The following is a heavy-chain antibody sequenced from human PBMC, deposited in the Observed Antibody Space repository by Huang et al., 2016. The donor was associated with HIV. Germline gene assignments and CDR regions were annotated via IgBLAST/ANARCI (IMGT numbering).Heavy chain of an antibody. J-gene: IGHJ3*02. V-gene: IGHV3-15*01. Sequence: EVQLVESGGGLVKPGGSLRLSCAASGFTFSNAWMSWVRQGIGRGVEGGGRSKSKNDGGKTDYAAPVKGRFTIARDDAKNTLYLQMNTLKTEDTAVYYCTTDRDYGDYVADAFDIWGQGTMVTVSS. D-gene: IGHD4-17*01. CDR3: TTDRDYGDYVADAFDI. CDR2: SKSKNDGGKT. CDR1: GFTFSNAW.